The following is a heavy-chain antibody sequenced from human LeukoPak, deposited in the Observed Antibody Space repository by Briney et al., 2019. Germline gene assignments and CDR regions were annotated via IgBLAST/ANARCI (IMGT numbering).Heavy chain of an antibody. D-gene: IGHD5-18*01. Sequence: PGRSLRLSWTASVFTFGDYAMSWVRQAPGKGLEWVGFIRSKAYGWTTEYAASVKGRFTISRDDSKSIAYLQMNSLKTEDTAVYYCTGGYSYGLKIDAFDIWGQGTMVTVSS. CDR3: TGGYSYGLKIDAFDI. CDR2: IRSKAYGWTT. CDR1: VFTFGDYA. J-gene: IGHJ3*02. V-gene: IGHV3-49*04.